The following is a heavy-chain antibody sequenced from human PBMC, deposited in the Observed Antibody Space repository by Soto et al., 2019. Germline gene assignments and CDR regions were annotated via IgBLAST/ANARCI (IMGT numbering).Heavy chain of an antibody. CDR2: VGGSDTDK. CDR1: GFTVSAYA. V-gene: IGHV3-23*01. Sequence: EVQLLESGGGVVQPGGSLRLSCAASGFTVSAYAMSWVRQSPGKGLQWVSGVGGSDTDKHYADSVRGRFTVSRDNSKNTLYLQMHSLRVDDTAVYYCAKDATAVNGVWDPFDMWGQGTEVTVSS. D-gene: IGHD2-8*01. J-gene: IGHJ3*02. CDR3: AKDATAVNGVWDPFDM.